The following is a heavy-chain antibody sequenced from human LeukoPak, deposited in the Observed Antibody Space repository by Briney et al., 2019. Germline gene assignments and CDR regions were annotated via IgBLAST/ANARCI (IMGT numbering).Heavy chain of an antibody. V-gene: IGHV4-59*01. D-gene: IGHD2-15*01. CDR2: IYYSGGT. CDR3: ARGSADDAFHI. J-gene: IGHJ3*02. CDR1: GGSISSYY. Sequence: PSETLSLTCIVSGGSISSYYWSWIRQPPRKGLEWIGYIYYSGGTNYNPSLKSRVTISVDTSKNQFSLKLSSVTAADTAVYYCARGSADDAFHIWGQGTMVTVSS.